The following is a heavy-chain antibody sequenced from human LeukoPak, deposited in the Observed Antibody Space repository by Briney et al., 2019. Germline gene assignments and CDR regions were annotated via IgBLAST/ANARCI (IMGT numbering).Heavy chain of an antibody. D-gene: IGHD1-14*01. Sequence: KTSETLSLTCAVYGGSFSGYYWSWIRQPPGKGLEWIGEINHSGSTNYNPSLKSRVTISVDTSKNQFSLKLSPVTAADTAVYYCASLTRRDYWGQGTLVAVSS. J-gene: IGHJ4*02. V-gene: IGHV4-34*01. CDR2: INHSGST. CDR1: GGSFSGYY. CDR3: ASLTRRDY.